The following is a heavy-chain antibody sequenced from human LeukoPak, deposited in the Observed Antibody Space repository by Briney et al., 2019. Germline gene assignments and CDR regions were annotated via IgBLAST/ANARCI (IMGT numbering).Heavy chain of an antibody. CDR2: ISYDGSNK. J-gene: IGHJ3*02. CDR3: ARDAAYSGSQNWHRNAFDI. D-gene: IGHD1-26*01. CDR1: GFTFSSYA. Sequence: GGSLRLSCAASGFTFSSYAMHWVRQAPGKGLEWVAVISYDGSNKYYADSVKGRFTISRDNSKNTLYLQMNSLRAEDTAVYYCARDAAYSGSQNWHRNAFDIWGQGTMVTVSS. V-gene: IGHV3-30*04.